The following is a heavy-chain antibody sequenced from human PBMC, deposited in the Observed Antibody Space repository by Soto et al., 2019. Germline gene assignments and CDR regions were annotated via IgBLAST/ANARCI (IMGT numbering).Heavy chain of an antibody. J-gene: IGHJ4*02. Sequence: SETLSLTCTVSGGSISSYYWSWIRQPPGKGLEWIGYIYYSGSTNYNPSLKSRVTISVDTSKNQFSLKLSSVTAADTAVYYCARDSKYYYDSSGPAYYFDYWGQGXLVTVYS. V-gene: IGHV4-59*01. CDR1: GGSISSYY. CDR2: IYYSGST. D-gene: IGHD3-22*01. CDR3: ARDSKYYYDSSGPAYYFDY.